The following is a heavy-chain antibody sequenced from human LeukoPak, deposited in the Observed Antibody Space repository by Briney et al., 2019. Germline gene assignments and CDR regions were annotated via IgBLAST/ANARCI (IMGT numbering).Heavy chain of an antibody. D-gene: IGHD3-9*01. Sequence: ASVKVSCKASGYTFTSYDINWVRQATGQGLEWMGWMNPNSGNTGYAQKFQGRVTMTRNTSISAAYMELSSLRSEDTAVYYCARAPDILTGYDYWGQGTLVTVSS. J-gene: IGHJ4*02. CDR1: GYTFTSYD. CDR3: ARAPDILTGYDY. V-gene: IGHV1-8*01. CDR2: MNPNSGNT.